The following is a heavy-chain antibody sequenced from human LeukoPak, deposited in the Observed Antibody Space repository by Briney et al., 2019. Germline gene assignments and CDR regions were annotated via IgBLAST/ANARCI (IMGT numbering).Heavy chain of an antibody. J-gene: IGHJ4*02. CDR1: GGTFSSYA. V-gene: IGHV1-69*01. D-gene: IGHD3-16*01. Sequence: SVKVSCKASGGTFSSYAISWVRQAPGQGLEWMGGIIPIFGTANYAQKFQGRVTITADESTGTAYMELSSLRSEDTAVYYCARDKDVWGSYAHYWGQGTLVTVSS. CDR3: ARDKDVWGSYAHY. CDR2: IIPIFGTA.